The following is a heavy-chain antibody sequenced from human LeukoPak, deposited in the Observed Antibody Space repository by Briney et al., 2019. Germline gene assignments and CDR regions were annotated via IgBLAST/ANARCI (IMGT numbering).Heavy chain of an antibody. Sequence: GGSLRLSCAASGFTVSDNYMSWVRQAPGKGLEWVSVIYSAGSTYYADSVRGRFTISRDNSKNTLYLQMNSLRAEDTAVYYCARDVGSRGPGIRVGLDCWGQGTLVTVSS. CDR3: ARDVGSRGPGIRVGLDC. CDR1: GFTVSDNY. D-gene: IGHD3-10*01. J-gene: IGHJ4*02. V-gene: IGHV3-53*01. CDR2: IYSAGST.